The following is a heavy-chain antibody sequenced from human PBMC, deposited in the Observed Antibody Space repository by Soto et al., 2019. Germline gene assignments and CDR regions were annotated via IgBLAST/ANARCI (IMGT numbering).Heavy chain of an antibody. D-gene: IGHD6-13*01. V-gene: IGHV1-2*02. CDR1: GYTFTGYY. CDR2: INPNSGGT. CDR3: ARDATYSSSWFDWFDP. J-gene: IGHJ5*02. Sequence: ASVKVSCRASGYTFTGYYMHWVGQAPGQGLEWMGWINPNSGGTNYAQKFQGRVTMTRDTSISTAYMELSRLRSDDTAVYYCARDATYSSSWFDWFDPWGQGTLVTV.